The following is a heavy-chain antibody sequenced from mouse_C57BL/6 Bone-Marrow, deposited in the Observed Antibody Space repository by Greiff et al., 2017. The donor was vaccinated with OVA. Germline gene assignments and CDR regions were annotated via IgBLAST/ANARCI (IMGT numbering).Heavy chain of an antibody. CDR2: INSDGGST. Sequence: EVHLVESGGGLVQPGESLKLSCESNEYEFPSYDMSWVRKTPEKRLELVAAINSDGGSTYYPDNMERRFIITRDNTKKTLYLQMSSLRSEDTALYYCAGLRPAIAHFDYWGQGTTLTVSS. CDR1: EYEFPSYD. D-gene: IGHD2-12*01. J-gene: IGHJ2*01. V-gene: IGHV5-2*01. CDR3: AGLRPAIAHFDY.